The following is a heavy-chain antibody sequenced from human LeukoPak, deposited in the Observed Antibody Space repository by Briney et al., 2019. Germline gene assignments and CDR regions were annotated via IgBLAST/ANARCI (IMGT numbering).Heavy chain of an antibody. CDR1: GGSISSSSYY. CDR3: ARQPGGRLYYFDY. J-gene: IGHJ4*02. D-gene: IGHD3-16*01. Sequence: PSETLSLTCTVSGGSISSSSYYWGWIRQPPGKGLEWIGSIYYSGSTYYNPSLKSRVTISVDTSKNQFSLKLSSVTAADTAVYCCARQPGGRLYYFDYWGQGTLVTVSS. V-gene: IGHV4-39*01. CDR2: IYYSGST.